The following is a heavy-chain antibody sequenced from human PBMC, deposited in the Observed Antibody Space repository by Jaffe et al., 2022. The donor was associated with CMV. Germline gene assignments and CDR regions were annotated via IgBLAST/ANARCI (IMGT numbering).Heavy chain of an antibody. D-gene: IGHD6-19*01. CDR3: ARDPSSYSSGWLSGFPTGGWFDP. V-gene: IGHV3-33*08. CDR2: IWYDGSNK. J-gene: IGHJ5*02. CDR1: GFTFSSYG. Sequence: QVQLVESGGGVVQPGRSLRLSCAASGFTFSSYGMHWVRQAPGKGLEWVAVIWYDGSNKYYADSVKGRFTISRDNSKNTLYLQMNSLRAEDTAVYYCARDPSSYSSGWLSGFPTGGWFDPWGQGTLVTVSS.